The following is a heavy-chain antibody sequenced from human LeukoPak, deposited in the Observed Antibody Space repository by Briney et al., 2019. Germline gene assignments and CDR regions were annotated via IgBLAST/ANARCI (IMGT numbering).Heavy chain of an antibody. CDR3: TTDRADYGGNSDLGY. CDR1: GFSFSSYG. J-gene: IGHJ4*02. Sequence: GGSLRLSCAASGFSFSSYGMNWVRQAPGKGLEWVAVIWYDGSNKYYADSVKGRFTISRDNSKNTLYLQMNSLRAEDTAVYYCTTDRADYGGNSDLGYWGQGTLVTVSS. CDR2: IWYDGSNK. V-gene: IGHV3-33*01. D-gene: IGHD4-23*01.